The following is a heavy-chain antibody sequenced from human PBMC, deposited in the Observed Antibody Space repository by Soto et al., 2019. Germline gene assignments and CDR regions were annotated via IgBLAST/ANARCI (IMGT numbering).Heavy chain of an antibody. V-gene: IGHV3-74*01. CDR1: GFTFSSYW. CDR3: AKGDIDCSSTSCYTEYYYYGMDV. Sequence: VQLVESGGGLVQPGGSLRLSCAASGFTFSSYWMHWVRQAPGKGLVWVSRINSDGSSTSYADSVKGRFTISRDNAKNTLYLQMNSLRAEDTAVYYCAKGDIDCSSTSCYTEYYYYGMDVWGQGTTVTVSS. J-gene: IGHJ6*02. CDR2: INSDGSST. D-gene: IGHD2-2*02.